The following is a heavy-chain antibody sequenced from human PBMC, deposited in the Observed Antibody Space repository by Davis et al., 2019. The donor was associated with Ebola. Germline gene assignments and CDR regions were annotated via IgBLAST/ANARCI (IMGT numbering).Heavy chain of an antibody. CDR3: AGGVGWLIEH. D-gene: IGHD3-22*01. V-gene: IGHV3-21*01. Sequence: PGGSLRLSCAASGFTFTSYSMNWVRQAPGKGLEWVSSTTSSSRYIYYADSVKGRFTISRDNAKNSVYLQMNSLRAEDTAVYYCAGGVGWLIEHWGQGALVTVSS. J-gene: IGHJ1*01. CDR1: GFTFTSYS. CDR2: TTSSSRYI.